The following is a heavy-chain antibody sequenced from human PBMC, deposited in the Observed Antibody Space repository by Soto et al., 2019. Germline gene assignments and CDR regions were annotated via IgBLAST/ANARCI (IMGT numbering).Heavy chain of an antibody. V-gene: IGHV4-4*02. D-gene: IGHD3-22*01. CDR1: GDSISRSHW. J-gene: IGHJ4*02. CDR3: ARVRYDRGGVAH. Sequence: QVQLQESGPGLVRPSGALSVTCAVSGDSISRSHWWSWVRQSPGKGLEWIGEISHSGITNYNPSLKSRVTISGDKSKNQLSLQLTSVTAADTDVYYCARVRYDRGGVAHWGQGTLVSVSS. CDR2: ISHSGIT.